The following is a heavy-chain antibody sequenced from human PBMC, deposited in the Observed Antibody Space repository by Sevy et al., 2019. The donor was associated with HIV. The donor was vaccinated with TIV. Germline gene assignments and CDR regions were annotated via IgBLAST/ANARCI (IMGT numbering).Heavy chain of an antibody. CDR3: AKDRYIVVVPAATEAFDY. J-gene: IGHJ4*02. D-gene: IGHD2-2*01. Sequence: GGSLRLSCAASVFTFSSYAMSWVRQAPGKGLEWVSAISGSGGSTYYADSVKGRFTISRDNSKNTLYLQMNSLRAEDTAVYYCAKDRYIVVVPAATEAFDYWGQGTLVTVSS. CDR2: ISGSGGST. V-gene: IGHV3-23*01. CDR1: VFTFSSYA.